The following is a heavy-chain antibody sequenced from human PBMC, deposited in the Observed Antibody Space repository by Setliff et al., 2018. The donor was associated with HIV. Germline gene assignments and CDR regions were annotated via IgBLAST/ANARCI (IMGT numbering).Heavy chain of an antibody. J-gene: IGHJ5*02. CDR3: AVGPHGDYELGWFDL. D-gene: IGHD4-17*01. V-gene: IGHV1-69*11. CDR2: LIPVLGEP. CDR1: GNTLRNNA. Sequence: SVKVSCKASGNTLRNNAIGWVRQAPGQGLEWMGSLIPVLGEPHYAQSFQGRVTISADESTNTAHMELRSLTSEDTAVYYCAVGPHGDYELGWFDLWGQGTLVTVS.